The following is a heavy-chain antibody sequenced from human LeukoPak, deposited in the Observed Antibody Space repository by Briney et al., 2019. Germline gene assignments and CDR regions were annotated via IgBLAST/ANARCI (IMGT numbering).Heavy chain of an antibody. D-gene: IGHD6-6*01. Sequence: SVKLSCKASGGTFNSYAISWVRQAPGQGLGWMGGIIPIFGTANYAQKFQGRVTITADESTSTAYMELSGLRSEDTAVYYCARGGAARTFDYWGQGTLVTVSS. J-gene: IGHJ4*02. V-gene: IGHV1-69*13. CDR2: IIPIFGTA. CDR3: ARGGAARTFDY. CDR1: GGTFNSYA.